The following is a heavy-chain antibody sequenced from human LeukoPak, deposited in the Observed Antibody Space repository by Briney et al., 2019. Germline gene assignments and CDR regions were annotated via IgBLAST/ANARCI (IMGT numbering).Heavy chain of an antibody. CDR1: GYTFTSYD. V-gene: IGHV1-8*03. D-gene: IGHD3-3*01. Sequence: AASVKVSCKASGYTFTSYDINWVRQATGQGLEWMGWMNPNSGNTGYAQKFQGRVTITRNTSISTAYMELCSLRSEDTAVYYCARVAYYDFWSGYRLYYYYYYMDVWGKGTTVTVSS. CDR3: ARVAYYDFWSGYRLYYYYYYMDV. J-gene: IGHJ6*03. CDR2: MNPNSGNT.